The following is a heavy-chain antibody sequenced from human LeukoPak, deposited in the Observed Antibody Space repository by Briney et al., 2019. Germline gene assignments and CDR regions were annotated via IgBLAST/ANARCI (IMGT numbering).Heavy chain of an antibody. Sequence: ASVKVSCKASGYTFTSYYMHWVRQAPGLGLEWMGIINPSGGSTSYAQKFQGRVTMTRDTSTSTVYMELSSLRSEDTAVYYCARVYCSSTSCYNFDYWGQGTLVTVSS. CDR2: INPSGGST. V-gene: IGHV1-46*01. CDR1: GYTFTSYY. J-gene: IGHJ4*02. CDR3: ARVYCSSTSCYNFDY. D-gene: IGHD2-2*02.